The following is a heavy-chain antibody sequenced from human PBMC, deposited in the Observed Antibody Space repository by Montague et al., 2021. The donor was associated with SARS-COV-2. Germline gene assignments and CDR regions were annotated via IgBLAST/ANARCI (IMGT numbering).Heavy chain of an antibody. CDR1: DGSFSNFY. CDR3: ASGDDNGSGYLDV. Sequence: SETLSLTCAVFDGSFSNFYWSWIRQPPGKGLEWIGEINHSGTTYYNPSLKSRVTISVDTPRNQFSLKLNSVTAADAAVYYCASGDDNGSGYLDVWGKGTTVTFSS. J-gene: IGHJ6*03. V-gene: IGHV4-34*01. CDR2: INHSGTT. D-gene: IGHD1-26*01.